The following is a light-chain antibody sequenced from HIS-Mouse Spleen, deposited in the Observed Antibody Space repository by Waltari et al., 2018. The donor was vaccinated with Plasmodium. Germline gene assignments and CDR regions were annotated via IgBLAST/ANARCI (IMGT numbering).Light chain of an antibody. CDR3: QQYNNWSFT. J-gene: IGKJ3*01. V-gene: IGKV3-15*01. CDR1: QSVSRN. CDR2: GAS. Sequence: EIVMTQSPATLSVSPGERATLSYRASQSVSRNLAWYQQKPGQARRPLNYGASTRATGIPAGFSGSGSGTEFTLTISCLQCEDFAVYYCQQYNNWSFTFGPGTKVDIK.